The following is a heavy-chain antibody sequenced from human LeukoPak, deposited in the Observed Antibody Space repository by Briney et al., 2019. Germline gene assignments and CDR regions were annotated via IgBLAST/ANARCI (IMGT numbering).Heavy chain of an antibody. D-gene: IGHD2-15*01. J-gene: IGHJ1*01. V-gene: IGHV3-66*02. CDR3: ATSYCSGGSCYPQYFQH. Sequence: PGGSLRLSSAASGFTVSSNYMSWVRQAPGKGLEWVSLLYSGGNTYYADSAKGRFTISRDNSKNTLYLQMNSLRAEDTAVYYCATSYCSGGSCYPQYFQHWGQGTLVTVSS. CDR2: LYSGGNT. CDR1: GFTVSSNY.